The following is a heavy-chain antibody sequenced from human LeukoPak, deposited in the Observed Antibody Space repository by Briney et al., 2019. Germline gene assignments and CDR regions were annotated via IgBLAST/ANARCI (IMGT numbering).Heavy chain of an antibody. V-gene: IGHV3-23*01. J-gene: IGHJ2*01. D-gene: IGHD3-10*01. CDR2: IDDCGGRT. Sequence: GGSLRLSCAASGFTFRSYDMSWVRQAPGKGLEWVSSIDDCGGRTFYLDSVKGRFTISRDNSKNTLYMQMNSLRAEDTAVYYCAKDFAVTGSGWYFDLWGRGTLVTVSS. CDR3: AKDFAVTGSGWYFDL. CDR1: GFTFRSYD.